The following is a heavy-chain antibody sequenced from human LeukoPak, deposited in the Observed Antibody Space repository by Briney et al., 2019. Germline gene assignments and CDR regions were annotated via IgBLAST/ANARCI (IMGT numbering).Heavy chain of an antibody. V-gene: IGHV3-30-3*01. CDR3: ARDLGAAAGVDY. D-gene: IGHD6-13*01. J-gene: IGHJ4*02. Sequence: GRSLRLSCAASGFTFSSYAMHWFRQAPGKGLEWVAVISYNGSNKYYADSVKGRFTISRDNSKNTLYLQMNSLRAEDTAVYYCARDLGAAAGVDYWGQGTLVTVSS. CDR1: GFTFSSYA. CDR2: ISYNGSNK.